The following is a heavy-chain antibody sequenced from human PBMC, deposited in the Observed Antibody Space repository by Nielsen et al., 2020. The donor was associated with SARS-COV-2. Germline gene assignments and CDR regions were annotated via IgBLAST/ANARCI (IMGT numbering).Heavy chain of an antibody. D-gene: IGHD1-26*01. J-gene: IGHJ4*02. V-gene: IGHV3-23*01. CDR3: AKDGTLGALDY. Sequence: VRQAPGKGLEWVSAISGRGGRTYYADSVKGRFTISRDNSNNTLYLQMNSLRAEDTAVYYCAKDGTLGALDYWGQGTLVTVSS. CDR2: ISGRGGRT.